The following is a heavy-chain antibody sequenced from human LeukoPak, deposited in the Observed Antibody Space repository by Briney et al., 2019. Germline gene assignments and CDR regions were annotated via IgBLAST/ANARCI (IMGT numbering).Heavy chain of an antibody. CDR2: IYTSGST. D-gene: IGHD1-26*01. J-gene: IGHJ3*02. CDR3: ARDPRGSYYFDAFDI. V-gene: IGHV4-4*07. CDR1: GGSISKYY. Sequence: SETLSLTCTVSGGSISKYYWSWIRQPAGKGLEWIGRIYTSGSTNYNPSLKSRVTMSVDTSKNQFSLKLSSVTAADTAVYYCARDPRGSYYFDAFDIWGQGTMVTVSS.